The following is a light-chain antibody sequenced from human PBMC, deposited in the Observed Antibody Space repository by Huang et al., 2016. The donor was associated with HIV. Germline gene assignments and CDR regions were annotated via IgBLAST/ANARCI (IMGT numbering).Light chain of an antibody. CDR3: HQYYRSPWT. J-gene: IGKJ1*01. CDR2: GAS. CDR1: QTVLYSSNNKNY. Sequence: DIVMTQSPDSLAVSLGERATINCKSSQTVLYSSNNKNYLAWYHQKPGQPPKLLIYGASTRESGVPDRFSGSGSGTDFTLTISSLQAADVAVYYCHQYYRSPWTFGQGTKVEIK. V-gene: IGKV4-1*01.